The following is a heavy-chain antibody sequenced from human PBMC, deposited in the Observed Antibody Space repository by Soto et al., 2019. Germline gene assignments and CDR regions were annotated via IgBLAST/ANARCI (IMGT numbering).Heavy chain of an antibody. CDR1: GFTFSNAW. V-gene: IGHV3-15*01. CDR2: IKSTTDGGTT. Sequence: EVQLVESGGGLVKPGGSLRLSCAASGFTFSNAWMSWVRQAPGKGLEWVGRIKSTTDGGTTDYAAPVKGRFTISRDDSKNTLYLQMNSPKTEETAVYYCTTDGLWHSSLDYWGQGTLVTVSS. CDR3: TTDGLWHSSLDY. J-gene: IGHJ4*02. D-gene: IGHD6-13*01.